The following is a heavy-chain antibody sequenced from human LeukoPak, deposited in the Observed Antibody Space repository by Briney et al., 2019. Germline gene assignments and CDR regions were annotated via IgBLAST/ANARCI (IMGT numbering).Heavy chain of an antibody. CDR1: GFTFSSYA. V-gene: IGHV3-30-3*01. Sequence: GRSLRLSCAASGFTFSSYAMHWVRQAPGKGLEWVAVISYDGSIKYYADSVKGRFTISRDNSKNTLYLQMNSLRAEDTAVYYCARGVGYCSGGSCRIDYWGQGTLVTVSS. D-gene: IGHD2-15*01. CDR3: ARGVGYCSGGSCRIDY. J-gene: IGHJ4*02. CDR2: ISYDGSIK.